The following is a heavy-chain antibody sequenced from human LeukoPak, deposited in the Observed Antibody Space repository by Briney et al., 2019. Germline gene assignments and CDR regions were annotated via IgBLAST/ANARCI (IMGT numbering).Heavy chain of an antibody. CDR2: TYYSGST. D-gene: IGHD6-19*01. J-gene: IGHJ4*02. CDR1: GGSISSNNYF. V-gene: IGHV4-39*01. Sequence: SETLSLTCAVSGGSISSNNYFWGWIRQPPGKGLEWIGSTYYSGSTYYNPSLKSRDAISVDTSKNQVSLKLNSVTAADTAVYYCAAQLIAVGNSFDYWGQGTLVTVSS. CDR3: AAQLIAVGNSFDY.